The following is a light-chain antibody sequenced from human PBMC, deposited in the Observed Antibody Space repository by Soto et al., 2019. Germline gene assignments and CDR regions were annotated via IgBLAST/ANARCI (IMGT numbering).Light chain of an antibody. Sequence: ETVMTQSPATLSVSPGERVTLSCRASQSVSSNLAWYQQKPGQAPRLLIYGASTRATGISARFSGSGSGTEFTLTISSLQSEDFAVYYCQQYNNWPPTFGQGTKVEIK. CDR1: QSVSSN. CDR3: QQYNNWPPT. CDR2: GAS. V-gene: IGKV3-15*01. J-gene: IGKJ1*01.